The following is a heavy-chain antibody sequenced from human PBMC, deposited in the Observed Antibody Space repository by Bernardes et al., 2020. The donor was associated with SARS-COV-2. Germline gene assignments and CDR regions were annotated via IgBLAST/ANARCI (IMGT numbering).Heavy chain of an antibody. CDR1: GGTFSSYA. J-gene: IGHJ6*02. D-gene: IGHD6-19*01. V-gene: IGHV1-69*04. Sequence: SVKVSCKASGGTFSSYAISWVRQAPGQGLEWMGRIIPILGIANYAQKFQGRVTITADKSTSTAYMELSSLRSEDTAVYYCARALYSSGCLDVWGQGTTVTVSS. CDR3: ARALYSSGCLDV. CDR2: IIPILGIA.